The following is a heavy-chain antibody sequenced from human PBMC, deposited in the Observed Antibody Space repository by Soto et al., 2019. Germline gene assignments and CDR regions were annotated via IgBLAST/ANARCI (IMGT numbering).Heavy chain of an antibody. J-gene: IGHJ6*02. Sequence: GASVKVSCKASGYTFTSYGISWVRQAPGQGLEWMGWISAYNGNTNYAQKLQGRVTMTTDTSTSTAYMELRSLRSDDTAVYYCARTLKYSSSSSYYYGMDVWGQGTTVTVSS. CDR2: ISAYNGNT. CDR3: ARTLKYSSSSSYYYGMDV. V-gene: IGHV1-18*01. D-gene: IGHD6-6*01. CDR1: GYTFTSYG.